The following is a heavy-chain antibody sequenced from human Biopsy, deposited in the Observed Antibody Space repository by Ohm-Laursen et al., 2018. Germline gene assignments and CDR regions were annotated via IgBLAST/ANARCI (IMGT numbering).Heavy chain of an antibody. Sequence: SDTLSLTCAVSGYSISTGYWWGWIRQSPGKGLQWIGSLHHTGTSYYNPSLNSRDTISLDTSKNRFSLKLTSLTAADTAVYYCTKEAVYESGRKPYYFDYWGQGTLVTVSS. D-gene: IGHD3-10*01. J-gene: IGHJ4*02. CDR2: LHHTGTS. CDR3: TKEAVYESGRKPYYFDY. V-gene: IGHV4-38-2*01. CDR1: GYSISTGYW.